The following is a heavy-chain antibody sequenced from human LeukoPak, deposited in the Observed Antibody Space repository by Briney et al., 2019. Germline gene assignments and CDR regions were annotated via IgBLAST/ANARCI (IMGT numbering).Heavy chain of an antibody. D-gene: IGHD1-14*01. CDR2: FCLGRDT. CDR1: GDSVTNYFF. J-gene: IGHJ4*02. Sequence: PSETLSLTCTVSGDSVTNYFFWGWVRQPPGKELEWIGSFCLGRDTYYRPSLKSRVTISVDTSKNQFSLNLNSVTAADTAVYYCARWASISREPWGFFDHWGQGTLVTVSS. CDR3: ARWASISREPWGFFDH. V-gene: IGHV4-38-2*02.